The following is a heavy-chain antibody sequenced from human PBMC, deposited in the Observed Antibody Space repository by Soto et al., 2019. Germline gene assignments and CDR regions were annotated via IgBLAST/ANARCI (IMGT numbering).Heavy chain of an antibody. CDR1: GYSVTSYW. D-gene: IGHD3-9*01. V-gene: IGHV5-51*01. Sequence: PGESLKISCKGPGYSVTSYWIGCVCQMPGKGLERLGIIYPGDSDTRYSPSFQGQVTISADKSISTAYLQWSSLKASDTAMYYCARLLNHYDILTGYYFDYWGQGTLVTVSS. J-gene: IGHJ4*02. CDR2: IYPGDSDT. CDR3: ARLLNHYDILTGYYFDY.